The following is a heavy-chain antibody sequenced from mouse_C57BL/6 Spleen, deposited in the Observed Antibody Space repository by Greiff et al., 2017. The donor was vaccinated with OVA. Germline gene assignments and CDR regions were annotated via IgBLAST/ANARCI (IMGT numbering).Heavy chain of an antibody. V-gene: IGHV1-55*01. Sequence: VQLQQPGAELVKPGASVKMSCKASGYTFTSYWITWVKQRPGQGLEWIGDIYPGSGSTNYNEKFKSKATLTVDTSSSTAYMQLSSLTSEDSAVYYCARSFITTVVARDFDYWGQGTTLTVSS. J-gene: IGHJ2*01. CDR2: IYPGSGST. D-gene: IGHD1-1*01. CDR3: ARSFITTVVARDFDY. CDR1: GYTFTSYW.